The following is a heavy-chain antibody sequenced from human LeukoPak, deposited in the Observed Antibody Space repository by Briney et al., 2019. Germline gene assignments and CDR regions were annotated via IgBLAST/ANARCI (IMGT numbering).Heavy chain of an antibody. CDR3: ARRGGAFDI. Sequence: SETLSLTCTVSGGSISSSSYYWGWIRQPPGKGLEWIGSIYYSGSTYYNPSLKSRVTISVDTSKNQFSLKLSSVTAADTAVYYCARRGGAFDIWGQGTMVTVSS. CDR2: IYYSGST. V-gene: IGHV4-39*01. CDR1: GGSISSSSYY. J-gene: IGHJ3*02. D-gene: IGHD3-16*01.